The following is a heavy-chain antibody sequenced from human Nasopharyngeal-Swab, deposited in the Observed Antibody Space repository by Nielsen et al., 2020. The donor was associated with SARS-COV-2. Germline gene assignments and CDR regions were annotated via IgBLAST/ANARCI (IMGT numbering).Heavy chain of an antibody. D-gene: IGHD3-10*01. V-gene: IGHV1-46*01. Sequence: WVRQAPGQGLEWMGIINPSGGSTSYAQKFQGRVTMTRDTSTSTVYMELSSLRSEDTAEYYCARGAYYGSGSYFHYYYGMDVWGQGTTVTVSS. CDR3: ARGAYYGSGSYFHYYYGMDV. CDR2: INPSGGST. J-gene: IGHJ6*02.